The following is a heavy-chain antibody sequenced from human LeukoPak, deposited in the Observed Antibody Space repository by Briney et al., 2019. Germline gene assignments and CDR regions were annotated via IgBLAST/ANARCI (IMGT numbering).Heavy chain of an antibody. Sequence: ASVKVSCKASGYTFTGYYMHWVRQAPGQGLEWMGWINPNSGGTNYAQKFQGRVTMTRDTSISTAYMELSRLRSDDTAVYYCARASGYDSRYFDYWGQGTLVTVSS. D-gene: IGHD5-12*01. J-gene: IGHJ4*02. CDR3: ARASGYDSRYFDY. CDR1: GYTFTGYY. V-gene: IGHV1-2*02. CDR2: INPNSGGT.